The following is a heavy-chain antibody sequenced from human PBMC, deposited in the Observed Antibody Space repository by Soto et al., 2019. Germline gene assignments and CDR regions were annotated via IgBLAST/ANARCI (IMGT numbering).Heavy chain of an antibody. V-gene: IGHV4-31*03. Sequence: SETLSLTCTVSGGSISSGGYYWSWIRQHPGKGLEWIGYIYYSGSTYYNPSLKSRVTISVDTSKNQFSLKLSSVTAADTAVYYCARDYEESPRAALGAFDIWGQGTMVTVSS. D-gene: IGHD3-16*01. CDR1: GGSISSGGYY. CDR2: IYYSGST. CDR3: ARDYEESPRAALGAFDI. J-gene: IGHJ3*02.